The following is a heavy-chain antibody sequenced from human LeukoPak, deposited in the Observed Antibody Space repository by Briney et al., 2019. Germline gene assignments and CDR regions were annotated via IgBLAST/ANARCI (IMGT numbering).Heavy chain of an antibody. J-gene: IGHJ4*02. Sequence: SETLSLTCAVYGGSFSGYYWSWIRQPPGKGLEWIGEINHSGSTKYNPSLKSRVTISVDTSKNQFSLKLTSVTAADTAVYYCARAIEVGAMTPFDYWGQGTLVTVSS. V-gene: IGHV4-34*01. CDR1: GGSFSGYY. CDR3: ARAIEVGAMTPFDY. D-gene: IGHD1-26*01. CDR2: INHSGST.